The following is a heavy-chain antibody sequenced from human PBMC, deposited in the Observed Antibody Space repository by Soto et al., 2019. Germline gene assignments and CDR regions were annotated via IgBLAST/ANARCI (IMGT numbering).Heavy chain of an antibody. CDR3: GRGSTHRGADAFDV. CDR1: GGSFSSGAFY. V-gene: IGHV4-30-4*01. Sequence: QVQLQESGPGLVKPSQTLSLTCNVSGGSFSSGAFYWSWIRQPPGKGLEWIGYIYNSGSTDYNPSLKSRLTISVDTSKNQFSLKLGSVTAADTAIYYCGRGSTHRGADAFDVWGQGTMVTVSS. D-gene: IGHD3-10*01. CDR2: IYNSGST. J-gene: IGHJ3*01.